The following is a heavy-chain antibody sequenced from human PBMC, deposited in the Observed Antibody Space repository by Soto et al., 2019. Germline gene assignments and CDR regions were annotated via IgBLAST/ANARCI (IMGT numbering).Heavy chain of an antibody. J-gene: IGHJ5*02. Sequence: PSETLSLTCAVYGGSFSGCYWSWIRQPPGKGLEWIGEINHSGSTNYNPSLKSRVTISVDTSKNQFSLKLSSVTAADTAVYYCARGSGRYSYGYWFDPWGQGTLVTVSS. V-gene: IGHV4-34*01. CDR3: ARGSGRYSYGYWFDP. D-gene: IGHD5-18*01. CDR1: GGSFSGCY. CDR2: INHSGST.